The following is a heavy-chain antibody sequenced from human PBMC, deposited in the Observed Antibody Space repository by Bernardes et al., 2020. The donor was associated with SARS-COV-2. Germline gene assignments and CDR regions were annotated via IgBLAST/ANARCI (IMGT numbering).Heavy chain of an antibody. CDR3: ARSSGYIDY. Sequence: GGSLRLSCAASGFTFSNNCMHWVRQAPGKGLVWVSHINSDGSSTNYADSVKGRFTISRDNAKNTLYLQMNSLRAEDTAVYYCARSSGYIDYWGQGTLFTVSS. D-gene: IGHD3-22*01. CDR2: INSDGSST. J-gene: IGHJ4*02. CDR1: GFTFSNNC. V-gene: IGHV3-74*01.